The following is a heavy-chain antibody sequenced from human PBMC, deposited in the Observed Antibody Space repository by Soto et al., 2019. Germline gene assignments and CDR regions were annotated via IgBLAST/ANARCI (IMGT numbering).Heavy chain of an antibody. Sequence: QVQLQESGPGLVKPSETLSLTCTVSGDSVSRYSWSWIRQPPGKGLEWIGHMHYSGSTNYNPSLETRVTMSVDTSKDQFSLHLTSVTAADTAVYYCARLTTKPSNTGGYYYSLDVWGKGTTLTFSS. CDR2: MHYSGST. D-gene: IGHD3-3*01. J-gene: IGHJ6*03. V-gene: IGHV4-59*08. CDR1: GDSVSRYS. CDR3: ARLTTKPSNTGGYYYSLDV.